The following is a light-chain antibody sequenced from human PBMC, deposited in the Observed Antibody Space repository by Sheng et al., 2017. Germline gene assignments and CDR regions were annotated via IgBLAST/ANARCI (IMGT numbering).Light chain of an antibody. CDR3: QSYDSSLRGV. Sequence: QPVLTQPPSVSGAPGQRVTISCTGSTSNIGAGHDVHWYQQLPGTAPKLLIYRNSNRPSGVPDRFSGSKSGTSASLAITGLQAEDEADYFCQSYDSSLRGVFGGGTKLTVL. CDR1: TSNIGAGHD. CDR2: RNS. V-gene: IGLV1-40*01. J-gene: IGLJ3*02.